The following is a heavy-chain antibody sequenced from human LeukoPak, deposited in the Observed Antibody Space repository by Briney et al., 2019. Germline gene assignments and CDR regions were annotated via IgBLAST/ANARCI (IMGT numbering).Heavy chain of an antibody. CDR3: ARDYDSSGYFIDY. V-gene: IGHV4-31*03. CDR1: GGSISSGGYY. D-gene: IGHD3-22*01. CDR2: IYYSGST. Sequence: SETLSLTCTVSGGSISSGGYYWSWIRHHPGKGLEWIGYIYYSGSTYYNPSLKSRVTISVDTSKNQFSLKLSSVTAADTAVYYCARDYDSSGYFIDYWGQGTLVTVSS. J-gene: IGHJ4*02.